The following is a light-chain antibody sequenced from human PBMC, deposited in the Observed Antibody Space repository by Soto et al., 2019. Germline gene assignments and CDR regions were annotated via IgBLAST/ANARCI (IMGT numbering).Light chain of an antibody. CDR2: SND. J-gene: IGLJ2*01. CDR1: SSNIGTNT. CDR3: AAWDDSLNALV. V-gene: IGLV1-44*01. Sequence: QSVLTQPPSASATPGQRVTISCSGSSSNIGTNTVNWYQQLPGAAPKLLIFSNDPRPSGVPDRFSGSKSGTSASLAISGLQSEDEADYYCAAWDDSLNALVFGGGTKLTVL.